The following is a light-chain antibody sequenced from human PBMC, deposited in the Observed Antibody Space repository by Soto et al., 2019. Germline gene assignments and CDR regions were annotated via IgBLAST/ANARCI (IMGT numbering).Light chain of an antibody. Sequence: EIVMTQSPATLSVSPGERATLSCRASQSVSSNLAWYQQKPGQAPRLLIYGAAIRATGIPARFSGSGSGTEFTLPISSLQSEDFEVYYCQQYNNWPLTFGPGTKVDIK. V-gene: IGKV3-15*01. CDR2: GAA. CDR1: QSVSSN. CDR3: QQYNNWPLT. J-gene: IGKJ3*01.